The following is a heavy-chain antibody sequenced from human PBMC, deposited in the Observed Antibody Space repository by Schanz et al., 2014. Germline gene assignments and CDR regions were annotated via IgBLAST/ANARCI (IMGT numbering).Heavy chain of an antibody. Sequence: VQLVDSGGGLVKPGGSLRLSCAASGFTFSSYAMGWVRQAPGKGLEWVSFVHPGGSTYYPDSVKGRFTISRDSSKNTLYLQMNSLRPEDTAIYYCAKNQYDDVDLSSFYFDFWGQGTLVTVSS. J-gene: IGHJ4*02. CDR2: FVHPGGST. CDR3: AKNQYDDVDLSSFYFDF. D-gene: IGHD3-10*02. V-gene: IGHV3-23*03. CDR1: GFTFSSYA.